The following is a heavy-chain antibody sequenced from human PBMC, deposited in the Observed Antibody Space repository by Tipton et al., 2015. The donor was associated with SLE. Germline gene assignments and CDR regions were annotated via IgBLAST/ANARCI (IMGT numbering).Heavy chain of an antibody. CDR2: ISSSGSTI. D-gene: IGHD1-1*01. Sequence: SLRLSCAASGFTFSDYYMSWIRQAPGKGLEWVSYISSSGSTIYYADSVKGRFTISRANAKNSLYLQMNSLRAEDTAVYYCARATGIFEPAFDIWGQGTMVTVSS. J-gene: IGHJ3*02. CDR3: ARATGIFEPAFDI. CDR1: GFTFSDYY. V-gene: IGHV3-11*01.